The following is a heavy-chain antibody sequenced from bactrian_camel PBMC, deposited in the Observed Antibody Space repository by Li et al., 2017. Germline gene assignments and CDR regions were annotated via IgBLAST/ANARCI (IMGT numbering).Heavy chain of an antibody. CDR2: IYTGLGRP. CDR1: GYSFDHYC. D-gene: IGHD1*01. V-gene: IGHV3S1*01. CDR3: AADRCKLLVAGAPNF. J-gene: IGHJ4*01. Sequence: HVQLVESGGGSVQAGGSLRLSCAAPGYSFDHYCMGWFRQAPGKEREGVAAIYTGLGRPLYADSVKGRFTISKDNVKNILTLQMNSLKFEDTGIYYCAADRCKLLVAGAPNFWGQGTQVTVS.